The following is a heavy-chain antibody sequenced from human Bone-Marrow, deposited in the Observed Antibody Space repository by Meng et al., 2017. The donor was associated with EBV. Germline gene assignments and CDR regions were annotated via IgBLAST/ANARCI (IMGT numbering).Heavy chain of an antibody. CDR3: ALWFREHFDY. J-gene: IGHJ4*02. V-gene: IGHV3-23*04. D-gene: IGHD3-10*01. Sequence: AELVGSGGGLVQPGGSLRLSCAASGFTFSSYAMSWVRQAPGKGLEWVSAISAGIGNTHYADSVKGRFTISRDNSKNTLYLQMNNLRADDTAVYYCALWFREHFDYWGQGTLVTVSS. CDR1: GFTFSSYA. CDR2: ISAGIGNT.